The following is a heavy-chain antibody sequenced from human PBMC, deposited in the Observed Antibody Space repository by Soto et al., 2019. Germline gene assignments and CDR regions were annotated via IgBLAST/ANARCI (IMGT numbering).Heavy chain of an antibody. CDR3: ARDSSSSPHENAFDI. Sequence: QVQLQESGPGLVKPSQTLSLTCTVSGGSISSGDYYWSWIRQPPGKSLEWIGYIYYSGSTYYNPPLKSRVTLSVDTSKNQFSLKLSSVTAADTAVYYCARDSSSSPHENAFDIWGQGTMVTVSS. CDR1: GGSISSGDYY. CDR2: IYYSGST. D-gene: IGHD6-6*01. V-gene: IGHV4-30-4*01. J-gene: IGHJ3*02.